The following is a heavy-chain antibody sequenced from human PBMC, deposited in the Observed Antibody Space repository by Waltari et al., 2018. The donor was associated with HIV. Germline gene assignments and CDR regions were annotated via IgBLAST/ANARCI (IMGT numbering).Heavy chain of an antibody. D-gene: IGHD3-10*01. CDR3: ATAYGSGSHNWFDP. J-gene: IGHJ5*02. CDR1: GYSISSGYY. V-gene: IGHV4-38-2*01. CDR2: IYHSGST. Sequence: QVQLHESGPGLVKPSETLSLTCAVSGYSISSGYYWGWIRQPPGKGLEWIGRIYHSGSTYYNPSLKSRLNISIDTAKNQFSPKLSSVTAADTAVYYWATAYGSGSHNWFDPWGQGTLVTVSS.